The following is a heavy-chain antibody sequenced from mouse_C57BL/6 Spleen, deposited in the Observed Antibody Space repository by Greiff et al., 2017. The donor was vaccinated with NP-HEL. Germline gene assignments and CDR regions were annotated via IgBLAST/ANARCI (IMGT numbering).Heavy chain of an antibody. CDR1: GYTFTDYN. CDR2: INPNNGGT. J-gene: IGHJ1*03. V-gene: IGHV1-22*01. Sequence: EVQLQQSGPELVKPGASVKMSCKASGYTFTDYNMHWVKQSHGKSLEWIGYINPNNGGTSYNQKFKGKATLTVNKSSSTAYMELRSLTSADSAVYYCARSLYGSRPWYFDVWGTGTTVTVSS. D-gene: IGHD1-1*01. CDR3: ARSLYGSRPWYFDV.